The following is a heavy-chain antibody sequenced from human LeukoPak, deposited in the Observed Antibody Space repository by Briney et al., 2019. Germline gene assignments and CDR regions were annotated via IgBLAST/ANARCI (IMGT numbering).Heavy chain of an antibody. Sequence: GGSLRLSCAASGFTFSNFGMNWVRQAPGRGLEWISYISSDSSTMYYADSVKGRFTISRDNVKNSVYLQMNSLREGDTAVYYCATYSGTYSLNYWGQGTLVTVSS. CDR1: GFTFSNFG. D-gene: IGHD1-26*01. V-gene: IGHV3-48*02. CDR3: ATYSGTYSLNY. CDR2: ISSDSSTM. J-gene: IGHJ4*02.